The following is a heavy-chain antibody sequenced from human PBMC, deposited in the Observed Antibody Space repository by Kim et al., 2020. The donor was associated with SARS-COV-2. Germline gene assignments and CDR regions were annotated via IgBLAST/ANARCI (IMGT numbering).Heavy chain of an antibody. J-gene: IGHJ4*02. CDR1: GVSMSSYS. CDR3: ARGRGWVDN. D-gene: IGHD6-19*01. CDR2: VHKSGST. Sequence: SETLSLTCTVSGVSMSSYSWTWIRQPPGKGLEWIGYVHKSGSTNYNPSLESRVTMSVDTSKNQVSLILTSVTAAVTAVYHCARGRGWVDNWGRGTLVTVPS. V-gene: IGHV4-59*08.